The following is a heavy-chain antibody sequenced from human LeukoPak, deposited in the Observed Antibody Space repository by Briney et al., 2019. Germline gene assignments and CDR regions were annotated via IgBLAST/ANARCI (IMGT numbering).Heavy chain of an antibody. CDR3: ARGGNYGDYGGYFDY. J-gene: IGHJ4*02. CDR2: IYYSGST. V-gene: IGHV4-59*08. CDR1: GGSISSYY. D-gene: IGHD4-17*01. Sequence: SETLSLTCTVSGGSISSYYWSWIRQPPGKGLEWIGYIYYSGSTNYNPSLRGRVTISVDTSKNQFSLKLSSVTAADTAVYYCARGGNYGDYGGYFDYWGQGTLVTVSS.